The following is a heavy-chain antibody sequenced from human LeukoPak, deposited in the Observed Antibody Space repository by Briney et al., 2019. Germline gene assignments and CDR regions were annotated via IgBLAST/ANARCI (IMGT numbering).Heavy chain of an antibody. CDR2: ISSSSSYI. Sequence: GGSLRLSCAASGFTFSSYSMNWVRQAPGKGLEWVSSISSSSSYIYYADSVKGRFTISRDNDKNSLYLQMNSLRAEDTAVYYCARSLSYSSSWPYYFDYWGQGTLVTVSS. CDR3: ARSLSYSSSWPYYFDY. D-gene: IGHD6-13*01. J-gene: IGHJ4*02. V-gene: IGHV3-21*01. CDR1: GFTFSSYS.